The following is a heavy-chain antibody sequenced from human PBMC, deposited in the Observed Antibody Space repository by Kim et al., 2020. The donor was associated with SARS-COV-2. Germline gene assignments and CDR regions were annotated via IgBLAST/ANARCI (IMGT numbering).Heavy chain of an antibody. J-gene: IGHJ6*03. V-gene: IGHV1-8*01. CDR2: LNPTMGNT. CDR3: ARGHLKSIVVVIAPRPYYYYMDV. CDR1: GYTFTSYD. Sequence: ASVKVSCKASGYTFTSYDINWVRQATGQGLEGRGWLNPTMGNTANAKKSQGKVTMTRNTSISTAYMELSSLRSEDTAVYYCARGHLKSIVVVIAPRPYYYYMDVWGKGTTVTVSS. D-gene: IGHD2-21*01.